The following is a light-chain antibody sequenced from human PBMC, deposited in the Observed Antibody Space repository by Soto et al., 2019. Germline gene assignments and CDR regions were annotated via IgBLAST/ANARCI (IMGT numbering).Light chain of an antibody. V-gene: IGKV3-11*01. CDR2: DAS. CDR1: QSVGSY. CDR3: QQRGTWPPS. J-gene: IGKJ2*03. Sequence: EVLLTQSPATLSLSPGERVSLSCRASQSVGSYLAWYLQTPGQAPKVLIYDASKRADGIPDRFSGRGFGTDFTLTVSSLEPGDFGIYYCQQRGTWPPSFGQGTKVDI.